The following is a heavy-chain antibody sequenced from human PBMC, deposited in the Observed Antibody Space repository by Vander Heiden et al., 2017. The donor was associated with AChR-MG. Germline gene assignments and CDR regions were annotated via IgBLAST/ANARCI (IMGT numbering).Heavy chain of an antibody. V-gene: IGHV4-34*01. Sequence: QVQLQQWGAGLLKPSETLSLTCAVYGGSFSGYYWSWIRQPPGKGLEWIGEINHSGSTNYNPSLKSRVTISVDTSKNQFSLKLSSVTAADTAVYYCARSCSSTSCPAYYFDYWGQGTLVTVSS. CDR2: INHSGST. CDR3: ARSCSSTSCPAYYFDY. CDR1: GGSFSGYY. D-gene: IGHD2-2*01. J-gene: IGHJ4*02.